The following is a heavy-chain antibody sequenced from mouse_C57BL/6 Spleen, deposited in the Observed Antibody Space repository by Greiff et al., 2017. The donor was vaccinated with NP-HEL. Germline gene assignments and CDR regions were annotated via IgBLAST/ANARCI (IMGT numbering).Heavy chain of an antibody. J-gene: IGHJ2*01. V-gene: IGHV1-15*01. D-gene: IGHD2-1*01. CDR3: TREVHYGNYFDY. Sequence: QVQLQQSGAELVRPGAAVTLSCKASGYTFTDYEMHWVKQTPVHGLEWIGAIYPETGGTAYNQKFKGKAILTADKSPSTAYMELRSLTSEDSAVYYCTREVHYGNYFDYWGKGTTLTVSS. CDR1: GYTFTDYE. CDR2: IYPETGGT.